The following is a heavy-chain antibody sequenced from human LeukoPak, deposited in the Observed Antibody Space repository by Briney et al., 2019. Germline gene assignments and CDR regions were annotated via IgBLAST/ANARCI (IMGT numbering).Heavy chain of an antibody. CDR3: ASGSAFDY. V-gene: IGHV3-7*01. J-gene: IGHJ4*02. CDR2: IKQDGSEK. CDR1: GFIFSNDW. D-gene: IGHD2-15*01. Sequence: GGSLRLSCAASGFIFSNDWMSWFRQAPGKGLEWVANIKQDGSEKYYVDSVKGRFTISRDNAKNSLYLQMNSLGAEDTAVYYCASGSAFDYWGQGILVTVSS.